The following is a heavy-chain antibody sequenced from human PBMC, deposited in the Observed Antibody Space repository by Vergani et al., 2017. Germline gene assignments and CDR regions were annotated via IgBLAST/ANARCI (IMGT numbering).Heavy chain of an antibody. CDR2: ISWNSGST. V-gene: IGHV3-9*01. Sequence: EVQLVESGGGLVQPGRSLRLSCAASGFTFDDYAMHWVRQAPGKGLEWVSGISWNSGSTGYADSVKGRFTISRDNAKNSLYLQMNSLRAEDTALYYCAKDIVVVVAATLDAFDIWGQGTMVTVSS. J-gene: IGHJ3*02. CDR3: AKDIVVVVAATLDAFDI. D-gene: IGHD2-15*01. CDR1: GFTFDDYA.